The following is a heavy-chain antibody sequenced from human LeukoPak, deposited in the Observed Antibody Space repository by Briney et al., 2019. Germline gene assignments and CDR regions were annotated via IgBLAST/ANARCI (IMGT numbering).Heavy chain of an antibody. CDR1: GGSFSGYY. V-gene: IGHV4-34*01. CDR2: INHSGST. Sequence: SETLSLTCAVYGGSFSGYYWSWIRQPPGKGLEWIGEINHSGSTNYNPSLKSRVTISVDTSKNQFSLKLSSVTAADTAVYYCARKGSVPYSSSRRFDPWGQGTLVTVPS. J-gene: IGHJ5*02. CDR3: ARKGSVPYSSSRRFDP. D-gene: IGHD6-13*01.